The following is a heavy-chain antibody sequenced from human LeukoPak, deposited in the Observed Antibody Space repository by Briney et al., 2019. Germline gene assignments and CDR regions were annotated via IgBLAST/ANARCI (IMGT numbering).Heavy chain of an antibody. J-gene: IGHJ6*02. CDR3: SRSTGAVVRAAPLINYYYYYGMDV. CDR2: ISYGGSNK. D-gene: IGHD2-2*01. Sequence: PGGSLRLSCATSVFTLSDAWLTWVRQAPGKGLEWVEVISYGGSNKYFADSGKIRCTISRENSKNTLYLQINRLRADDPAVYFCSRSTGAVVRAAPLINYYYYYGMDVWGQGTTVTVSS. V-gene: IGHV3-30-3*01. CDR1: VFTLSDAW.